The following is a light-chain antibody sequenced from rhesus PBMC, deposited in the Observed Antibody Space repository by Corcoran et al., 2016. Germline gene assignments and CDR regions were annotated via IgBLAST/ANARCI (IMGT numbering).Light chain of an antibody. Sequence: QAGLTQPPSVSKGLRQTATLTCTGNSNNVGNQGAAWLQQHQGHPPKLLSYRNNNRPSGISERFSASMSGNTASLTITGLQPEDEADYYCSAWDSSLSADVFGSGTKLTVL. CDR1: SNNVGNQG. J-gene: IGLJ6*01. CDR3: SAWDSSLSADV. V-gene: IGLV10-114*01. CDR2: RNN.